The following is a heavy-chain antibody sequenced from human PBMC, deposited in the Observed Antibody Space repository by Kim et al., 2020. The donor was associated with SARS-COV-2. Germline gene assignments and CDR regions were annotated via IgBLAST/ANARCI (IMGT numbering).Heavy chain of an antibody. J-gene: IGHJ4*02. Sequence: SVKGRFTISRDNSKNTLYLQMNSLRAEDTAVYYCARSPYRSGWYVYFDYWGQGTLVTVSS. D-gene: IGHD6-19*01. CDR3: ARSPYRSGWYVYFDY. V-gene: IGHV3-30*01.